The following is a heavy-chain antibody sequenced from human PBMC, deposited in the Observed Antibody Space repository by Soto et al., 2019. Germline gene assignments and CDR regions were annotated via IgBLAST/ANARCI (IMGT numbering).Heavy chain of an antibody. CDR2: IIPIFGTA. Sequence: QVQLVQSGAEVKKPGSSVKVSCKASGGTFSSYAISWVRQAPGQGLEWMGGIIPIFGTANYAQKFQGRVTITADESTSTAYMGLSSLRSEDKAVYYCARRRYCISTSCNPKRYYGMDVWGQGTTVTVSS. V-gene: IGHV1-69*12. CDR1: GGTFSSYA. D-gene: IGHD2-2*01. J-gene: IGHJ6*02. CDR3: ARRRYCISTSCNPKRYYGMDV.